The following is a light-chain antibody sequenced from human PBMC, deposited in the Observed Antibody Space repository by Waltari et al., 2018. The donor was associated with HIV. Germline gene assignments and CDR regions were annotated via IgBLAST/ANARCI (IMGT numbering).Light chain of an antibody. CDR2: KAS. CDR3: QHYKSSWT. V-gene: IGKV1-5*03. CDR1: QSISTW. J-gene: IGKJ1*01. Sequence: DIQMTPSPSTLSASVGDRVTITCRASQSISTWLAWYQQKPGKAPKVLIYKASKLESGVPSRFSGSGSGTEFTLTISSLQPDDFATYYCQHYKSSWTFGQGTKVEIK.